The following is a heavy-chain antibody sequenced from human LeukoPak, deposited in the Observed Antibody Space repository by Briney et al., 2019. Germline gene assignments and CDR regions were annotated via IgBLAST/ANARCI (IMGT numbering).Heavy chain of an antibody. Sequence: ASVKVSCKASGYTFTSYYMLWLRQAPGHALEWMGIINPSRGSTSYAQKCQGRVTMTRDTSTSTVYMELSSLRSEDTAVYYCASSIAAAGTGFDYWGQGTLVTVSS. CDR2: INPSRGST. D-gene: IGHD6-13*01. J-gene: IGHJ4*02. V-gene: IGHV1-46*03. CDR1: GYTFTSYY. CDR3: ASSIAAAGTGFDY.